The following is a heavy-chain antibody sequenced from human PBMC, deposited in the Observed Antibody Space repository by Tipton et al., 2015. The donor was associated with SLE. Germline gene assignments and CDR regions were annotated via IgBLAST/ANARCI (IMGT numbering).Heavy chain of an antibody. CDR1: GGSISSHSYY. V-gene: IGHV4-39*07. J-gene: IGHJ4*02. CDR3: ARDSCSSATCYYFDY. CDR2: FFHSGST. Sequence: TLSLTCTVSGGSISSHSYYWGWVRQPPGKGLEWLGYFFHSGSTYYNPSLKGRVTLTADRSKNQFSLKLTSVTAADTAVYYCARDSCSSATCYYFDYWGQGIPVTVSS. D-gene: IGHD2-2*01.